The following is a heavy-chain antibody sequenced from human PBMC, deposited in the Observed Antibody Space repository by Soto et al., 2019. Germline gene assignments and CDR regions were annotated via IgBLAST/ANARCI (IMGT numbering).Heavy chain of an antibody. D-gene: IGHD6-6*01. CDR3: ARGSSSEGGDYYYYGMDV. Sequence: GASVKVSCKASGGTFSSYAISWVRQAPGQGLEWMGGIIPIFGTANYAQKFQGRVTITADESTSTAYMELSSLRSEDTAVYYCARGSSSEGGDYYYYGMDVWGQGTTVTAP. CDR1: GGTFSSYA. J-gene: IGHJ6*02. V-gene: IGHV1-69*13. CDR2: IIPIFGTA.